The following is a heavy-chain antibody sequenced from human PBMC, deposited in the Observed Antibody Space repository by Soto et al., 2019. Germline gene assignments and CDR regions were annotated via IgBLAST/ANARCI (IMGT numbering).Heavy chain of an antibody. CDR3: AAASVTHYGNNFDY. CDR2: IVVGSGNT. J-gene: IGHJ4*02. D-gene: IGHD4-17*01. Sequence: GASVKVSCKASGFTFTSSAMQWVRQARGQRLEWIGWIVVGSGNTNYAQKFQERVTITRDMSTSTAYMELSSLRSEDTAVYYCAAASVTHYGNNFDYWGQGTLVTVSS. CDR1: GFTFTSSA. V-gene: IGHV1-58*02.